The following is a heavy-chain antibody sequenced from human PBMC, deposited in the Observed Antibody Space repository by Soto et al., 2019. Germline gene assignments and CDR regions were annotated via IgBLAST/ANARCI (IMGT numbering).Heavy chain of an antibody. CDR2: ISYDGSNK. Sequence: SLRLSCAASGFTFSSYGMHWVRQAPGKGLEWVAVISYDGSNKYYADSVKGRFTISRDNSKNTLYLQMNSLRAEDTAVYYCAKQPDLGYCSGGSCFGANDAFDIWGQGTMVTVSS. CDR1: GFTFSSYG. CDR3: AKQPDLGYCSGGSCFGANDAFDI. V-gene: IGHV3-30*18. D-gene: IGHD2-15*01. J-gene: IGHJ3*02.